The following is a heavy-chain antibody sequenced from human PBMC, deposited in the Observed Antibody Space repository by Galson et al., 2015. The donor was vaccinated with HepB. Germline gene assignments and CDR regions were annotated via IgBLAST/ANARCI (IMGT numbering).Heavy chain of an antibody. CDR1: GFTFGSYA. V-gene: IGHV3-30-3*01. J-gene: IGHJ4*02. CDR3: ARAGYKANGGYSHY. D-gene: IGHD3-22*01. Sequence: SLRLSCAASGFTFGSYAMHWVRQAPGKGLEWVAAISCDGSNKNYADSVNGRYTISRDNSKNTLYLQVNSLQADDTAVYYCARAGYKANGGYSHYWGQGTLVTVSS. CDR2: ISCDGSNK.